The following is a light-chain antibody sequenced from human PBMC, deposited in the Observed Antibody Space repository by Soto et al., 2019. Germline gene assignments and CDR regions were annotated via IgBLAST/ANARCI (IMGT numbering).Light chain of an antibody. CDR1: TRDVGGYNF. J-gene: IGLJ1*01. V-gene: IGLV2-14*01. Sequence: QSVLTQPASVSGSPGQSITISCTGTTRDVGGYNFVSWYQHHPGEAPKLMIYEVSNRPSGVSHRFSASKSGNTASLTISGLQAEDEADYYCSSSTTSSTLACVFGTGTKLTVL. CDR3: SSSTTSSTLACV. CDR2: EVS.